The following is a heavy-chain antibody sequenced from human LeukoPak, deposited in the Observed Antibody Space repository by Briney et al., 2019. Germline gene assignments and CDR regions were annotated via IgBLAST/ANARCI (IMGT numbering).Heavy chain of an antibody. D-gene: IGHD5-18*01. CDR1: GFTFSSYW. CDR2: IKHDGSEK. Sequence: PGGSLRLSCAASGFTFSSYWMSWVRQAPGKGLEWVANIKHDGSEKYYVDSVRGRFTISRDNAKNSLYLQINSLRAEDTAVYYCARVRHSYGRAFDCWGQGTLVTVSS. J-gene: IGHJ4*02. CDR3: ARVRHSYGRAFDC. V-gene: IGHV3-7*01.